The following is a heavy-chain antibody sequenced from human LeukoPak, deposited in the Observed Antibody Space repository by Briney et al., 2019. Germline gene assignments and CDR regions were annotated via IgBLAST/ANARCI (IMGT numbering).Heavy chain of an antibody. V-gene: IGHV3-9*01. CDR1: GFTFDDYA. J-gene: IGHJ4*02. CDR3: AKGWMGGTLTVFDY. CDR2: ISWNSGSI. D-gene: IGHD3-9*01. Sequence: GGSLRLSCAASGFTFDDYAMHWVRQAPGKGLEWVSGISWNSGSIGYADSVKGRFTISRDNAKNSLYLQMNSLRAEDTALYYCAKGWMGGTLTVFDYWGQGTLVTVSS.